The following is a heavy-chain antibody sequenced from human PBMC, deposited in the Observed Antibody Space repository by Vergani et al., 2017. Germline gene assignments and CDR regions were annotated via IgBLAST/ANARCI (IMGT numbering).Heavy chain of an antibody. Sequence: QVQLVQSGAEVKKPGASVKVSCKASGYTFTSYGISWVRQAPGQGLEWMGWISAYNGNTNYAQKLQGRVTMTTDTSTSTAYMELRSLRSDDTAVYYCARGGFSDIVVVPAAMYHYYYYMDVWGKGTTVTVSS. J-gene: IGHJ6*03. CDR2: ISAYNGNT. D-gene: IGHD2-2*01. V-gene: IGHV1-18*01. CDR3: ARGGFSDIVVVPAAMYHYYYYMDV. CDR1: GYTFTSYG.